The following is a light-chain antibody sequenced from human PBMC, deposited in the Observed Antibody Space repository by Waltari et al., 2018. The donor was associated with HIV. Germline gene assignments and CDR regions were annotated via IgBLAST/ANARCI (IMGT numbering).Light chain of an antibody. V-gene: IGLV1-40*01. Sequence: QSVLPQPPPVSGAPGQRVTISCTGSSSHIGAGYDVHWYQQLPGTAPKLLIYGNSNRPSGVPDRFSGSKSGTSASLAITGLQAEDEADYYCQSYDSSLSAVVFGGGTKLTVL. CDR1: SSHIGAGYD. J-gene: IGLJ2*01. CDR2: GNS. CDR3: QSYDSSLSAVV.